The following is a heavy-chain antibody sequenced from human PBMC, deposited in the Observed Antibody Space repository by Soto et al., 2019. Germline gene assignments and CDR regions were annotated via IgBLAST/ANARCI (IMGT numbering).Heavy chain of an antibody. CDR3: ARQRGYCSSTSCYEGSSFDY. CDR1: GYSFTRYW. J-gene: IGHJ4*02. D-gene: IGHD2-2*01. V-gene: IGHV5-51*01. CDR2: IYPGDSDT. Sequence: GGSLKISCKGSGYSFTRYWVGWVRQMPGKGPECMGIIYPGDSDTRYSPSFQGQVTISADKSISTAYLQWSSLKASDTAMYYCARQRGYCSSTSCYEGSSFDYWGQGTLVTVSS.